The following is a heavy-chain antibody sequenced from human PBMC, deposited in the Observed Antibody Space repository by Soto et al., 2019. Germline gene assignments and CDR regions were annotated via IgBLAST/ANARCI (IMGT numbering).Heavy chain of an antibody. CDR1: GFTLTTYT. J-gene: IGHJ4*02. Sequence: EVHLVESGGVLVAPGGSLRPSCVASGFTLTTYTMNWVRQAPGTGLEWVSSINGRSNYKYYSDSVKGRFTISRDNAQNSLFLQMSRLGPEDTAVYYCVREDGVVGASSAFDSWGQGALVTVSS. D-gene: IGHD1-26*01. CDR3: VREDGVVGASSAFDS. CDR2: INGRSNYK. V-gene: IGHV3-21*01.